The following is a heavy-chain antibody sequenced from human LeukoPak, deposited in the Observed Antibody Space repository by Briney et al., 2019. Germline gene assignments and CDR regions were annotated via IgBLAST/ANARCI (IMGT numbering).Heavy chain of an antibody. D-gene: IGHD1-26*01. CDR1: GFTFSDHW. CDR2: INEDGTTI. Sequence: GGSLRLSCAASGFTFSDHWMHWVRQVPGRGLVWVSRINEDGTTITYADSVKGRFTISRDDAKNTLYLQMNSLRADDTAIYYCVRDFSGAVDSWGQGTLVTVSS. J-gene: IGHJ4*02. V-gene: IGHV3-74*01. CDR3: VRDFSGAVDS.